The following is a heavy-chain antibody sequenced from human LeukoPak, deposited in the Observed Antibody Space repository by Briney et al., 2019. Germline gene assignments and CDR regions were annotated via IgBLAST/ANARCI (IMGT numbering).Heavy chain of an antibody. CDR3: ARHPFSSPFDY. CDR1: GGSVSSDY. Sequence: SETLSLTCTVSGGSVSSDYWSWIRQPPGKGLEWIGYIYHTGNSDYNPSLKSRATISLDTSKNQFSLRLTSVTAADTAVYFCARHPFSSPFDYWGQGTLVTVSS. J-gene: IGHJ4*02. V-gene: IGHV4-59*08. CDR2: IYHTGNS.